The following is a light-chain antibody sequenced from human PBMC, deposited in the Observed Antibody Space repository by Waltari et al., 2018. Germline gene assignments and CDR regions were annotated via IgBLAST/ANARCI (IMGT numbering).Light chain of an antibody. Sequence: PGEPASISCRSSQSLLESEDGNTYLEWYLQKPGQSPQPLIYEVSTRASGVPDRFSGSGSDTDFTLKISRVEAEDVGIYYCMQGIEYPFTFGPGTKLDIK. J-gene: IGKJ3*01. CDR3: MQGIEYPFT. CDR1: QSLLESEDGNTY. V-gene: IGKV2-40*01. CDR2: EVS.